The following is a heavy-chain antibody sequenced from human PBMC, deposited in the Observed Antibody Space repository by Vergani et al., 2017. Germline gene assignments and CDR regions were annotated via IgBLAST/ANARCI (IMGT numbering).Heavy chain of an antibody. CDR3: ARDRTYYYDSSGDVGYYYYGMDV. CDR2: IYYSGST. J-gene: IGHJ6*02. D-gene: IGHD3-22*01. Sequence: QVQLQESCPGLVKPSETLSLTCTVSGGSISSYYWSWIRQPPGKGLEWIWYIYYSGSTYYNPSLKSRVTISVATSKNQFSLKLSSVTAADTAVYYCARDRTYYYDSSGDVGYYYYGMDVWGQGTTVTVSS. V-gene: IGHV4-59*12. CDR1: GGSISSYY.